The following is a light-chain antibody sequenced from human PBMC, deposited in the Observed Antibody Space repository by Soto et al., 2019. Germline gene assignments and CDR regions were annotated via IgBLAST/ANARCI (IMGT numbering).Light chain of an antibody. V-gene: IGLV1-47*01. CDR1: SSNIGSNY. J-gene: IGLJ2*01. CDR3: AVWDDTLNGLV. Sequence: QSVLTQPPSASGTPGQRVTISCSGSSSNIGSNYVYWYQQVPGTAPRLLMYRASQRPSGVPDRFSGSKSGTSASLAISGLRSEDEADYYCAVWDDTLNGLVFGGGTKLTVL. CDR2: RAS.